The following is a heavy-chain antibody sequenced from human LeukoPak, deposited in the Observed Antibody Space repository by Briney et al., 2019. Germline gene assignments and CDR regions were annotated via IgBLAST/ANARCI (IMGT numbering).Heavy chain of an antibody. Sequence: AGGSLRLSCAASGFTFSNCAMSWVRQAPGKGLEWVANIKQDGSEKYYVDSVKGRFTISRDNAKNSLYLQMNSLRAEDTAVYYCARIGGYFDYWGQGTLVTVSS. D-gene: IGHD4-23*01. CDR1: GFTFSNCA. V-gene: IGHV3-7*05. CDR2: IKQDGSEK. CDR3: ARIGGYFDY. J-gene: IGHJ4*02.